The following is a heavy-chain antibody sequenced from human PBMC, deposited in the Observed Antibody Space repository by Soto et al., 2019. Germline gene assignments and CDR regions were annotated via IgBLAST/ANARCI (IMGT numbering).Heavy chain of an antibody. V-gene: IGHV1-69*02. Sequence: GASVKVSCKASGGTFSSYTISWVRQAPGQGLEWMGRIIPHIAIPVYAQKFQGRVTITRDSSTSTAYMELSSLRSEDTAVYYCARGRLYGDYYSYWGQGTLVTVSS. CDR2: IIPHIAIP. CDR3: ARGRLYGDYYSY. CDR1: GGTFSSYT. D-gene: IGHD2-8*01. J-gene: IGHJ4*02.